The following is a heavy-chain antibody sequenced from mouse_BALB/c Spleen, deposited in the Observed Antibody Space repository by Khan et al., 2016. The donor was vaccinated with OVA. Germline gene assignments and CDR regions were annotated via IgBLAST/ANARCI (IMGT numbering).Heavy chain of an antibody. J-gene: IGHJ3*01. CDR2: INPYNDYT. CDR3: ARCVLRLQTWFAY. CDR1: GYTFTSYD. D-gene: IGHD3-2*02. Sequence: VQLQQSGPELVKPGASVKMSCKASGYTFTSYDMYWVKQKPGQGLEWIGYINPYNDYTKFNEKFKGKATLTSDKSSSTAYMELSSLTSEDSAVYSCARCVLRLQTWFAYWGQGTLVTVSA. V-gene: IGHV1S136*01.